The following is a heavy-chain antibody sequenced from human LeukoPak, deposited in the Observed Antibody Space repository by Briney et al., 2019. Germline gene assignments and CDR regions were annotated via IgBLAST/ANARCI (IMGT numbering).Heavy chain of an antibody. CDR2: INPNSGGT. Sequence: ASVKVSCKASGYTFSDNHMHWVRQAPGQGLEWMGWINPNSGGTNYAQKFQGRVTMTRDTSISTVYMELSSLRSGDTAVFYCARDAMTSVTTSPYYFDYWGQGTLVTVSP. J-gene: IGHJ4*02. D-gene: IGHD4-17*01. CDR3: ARDAMTSVTTSPYYFDY. V-gene: IGHV1-2*02. CDR1: GYTFSDNH.